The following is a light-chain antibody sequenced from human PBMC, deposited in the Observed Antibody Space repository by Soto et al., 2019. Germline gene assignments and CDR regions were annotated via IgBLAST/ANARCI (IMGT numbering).Light chain of an antibody. CDR3: SSYAGSYFV. CDR2: EVS. Sequence: QSALTQPPSASGSPGQSVTISCTGTSSDVGGYNYVSWYQQHPGKAPKFMIYEVSKRPSGVPDRFSGSKSGNTASLTVSGLQAEDEADYYCSSYAGSYFVFGTGTKVTVL. J-gene: IGLJ1*01. V-gene: IGLV2-8*01. CDR1: SSDVGGYNY.